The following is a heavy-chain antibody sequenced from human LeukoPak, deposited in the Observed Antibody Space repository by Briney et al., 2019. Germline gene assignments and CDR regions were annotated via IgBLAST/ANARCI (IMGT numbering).Heavy chain of an antibody. Sequence: SVKVSCKASGGTFSSNAISWVRQAPGQGLEWMGGIIPIFGTANYAQRFQGRVTITKDESTSTAYMELSSLRSEDTAVYYCARGSQDSSGYYYVGFDYWGQGTLVTVSS. CDR3: ARGSQDSSGYYYVGFDY. D-gene: IGHD3-22*01. CDR1: GGTFSSNA. J-gene: IGHJ4*02. CDR2: IIPIFGTA. V-gene: IGHV1-69*05.